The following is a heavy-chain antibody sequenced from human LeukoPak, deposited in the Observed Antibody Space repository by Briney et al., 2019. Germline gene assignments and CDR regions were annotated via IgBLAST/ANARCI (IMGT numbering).Heavy chain of an antibody. Sequence: PSETLSLTCTVSGGSISSYYWSWIRQPPGKGLEWIGYIYYSGSTNYNPSLKSRVTISVDTSKNQFSLKLSSVTAVDTAVYYCARDRYYYGSGSYPYMDVRGKGTTVTISS. J-gene: IGHJ6*03. D-gene: IGHD3-10*01. V-gene: IGHV4-59*12. CDR2: IYYSGST. CDR3: ARDRYYYGSGSYPYMDV. CDR1: GGSISSYY.